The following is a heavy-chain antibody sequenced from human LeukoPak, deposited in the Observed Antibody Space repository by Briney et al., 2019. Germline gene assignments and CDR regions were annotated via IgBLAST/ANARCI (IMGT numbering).Heavy chain of an antibody. D-gene: IGHD3-16*01. CDR3: AKDEATSGGGLAS. J-gene: IGHJ5*01. Sequence: GGSLRLSCAVSGFTVSDTHMSGVRQAPGEGLEWVSAMYTGGTTYYADSVTGRFTVSRDTSRNTLFLHMNSLRAEDTAVYYCAKDEATSGGGLASWGQGTLVIVSS. CDR2: MYTGGTT. CDR1: GFTVSDTH. V-gene: IGHV3-53*01.